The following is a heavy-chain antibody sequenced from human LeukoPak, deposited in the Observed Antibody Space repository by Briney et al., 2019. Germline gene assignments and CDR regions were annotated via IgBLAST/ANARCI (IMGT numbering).Heavy chain of an antibody. CDR1: GYSISSGYY. V-gene: IGHV4-38-2*02. J-gene: IGHJ4*02. D-gene: IGHD6-19*01. CDR3: AKRYSSGWYYFDY. Sequence: SETLSLTCTVSGYSISSGYYWGWIRQPPGKGLEWIGSIYHSGSTYYNPSLKSRVTISVDTSKNQFSLKLSSVTAADTAVYYCAKRYSSGWYYFDYWGQGTLVTVSS. CDR2: IYHSGST.